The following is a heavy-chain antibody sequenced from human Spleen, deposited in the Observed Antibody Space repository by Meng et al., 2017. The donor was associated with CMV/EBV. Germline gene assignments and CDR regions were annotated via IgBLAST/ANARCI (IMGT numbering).Heavy chain of an antibody. D-gene: IGHD3-10*01. J-gene: IGHJ4*02. CDR1: GGSISSYY. V-gene: IGHV4-39*07. CDR3: ARGGDGSLDY. CDR2: IYYSGST. Sequence: SETLSLTCTVSGGSISSYYWGWIRQPPGKGLEWIGSIYYSGSTYYNPSLKSRFTISVDTSKNQFSLKLSSVTAADTAVYYCARGGDGSLDYWGQGTLVTVSS.